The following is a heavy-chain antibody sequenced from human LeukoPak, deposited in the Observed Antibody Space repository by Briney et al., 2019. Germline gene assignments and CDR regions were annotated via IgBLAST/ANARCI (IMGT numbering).Heavy chain of an antibody. CDR2: INHSGRT. Sequence: SETLSLTCTVSGGSLSGAYGTWIRQSPGKGLEWIGEINHSGRTNYNPSLEGRVSISLDSSQGQFSLILRSVTVADTAVYYCARDPCSTINCPLRFWGQGSLVTVSS. CDR1: GGSLSGAY. CDR3: ARDPCSTINCPLRF. J-gene: IGHJ4*02. D-gene: IGHD2/OR15-2a*01. V-gene: IGHV4-34*01.